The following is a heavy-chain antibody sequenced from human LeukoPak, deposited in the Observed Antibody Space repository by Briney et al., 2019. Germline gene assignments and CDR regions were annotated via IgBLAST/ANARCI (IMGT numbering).Heavy chain of an antibody. D-gene: IGHD5-24*01. CDR1: GGSFSGYY. CDR2: INLSVSP. CDR3: ARGGPSGWLPPRYFDY. Sequence: SETLSLTCPLYGGSFSGYYWSWIRQPPGKGLEWIGEINLSVSPNYNPSLKSRVTISVDTSKNQFSLKRSSVTAADTAVYYCARGGPSGWLPPRYFDYWGQGTLVTVSS. J-gene: IGHJ4*02. V-gene: IGHV4-34*01.